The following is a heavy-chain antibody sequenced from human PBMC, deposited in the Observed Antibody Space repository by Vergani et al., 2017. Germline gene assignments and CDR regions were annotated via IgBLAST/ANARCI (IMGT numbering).Heavy chain of an antibody. V-gene: IGHV4-38-2*01. CDR3: ARGRITMVRGVMRYFDL. CDR1: GYSISSGYY. Sequence: QVRLQESGPGLVKPSETLSLTCAVSGYSISSGYYWGWIRQPPGKGLEWIGSIYHSGSTYYNPSLKSRVTISVDTSKNQFSLKLSSVTAADTAVYYCARGRITMVRGVMRYFDLWGRGTLVTVSS. D-gene: IGHD3-10*01. J-gene: IGHJ2*01. CDR2: IYHSGST.